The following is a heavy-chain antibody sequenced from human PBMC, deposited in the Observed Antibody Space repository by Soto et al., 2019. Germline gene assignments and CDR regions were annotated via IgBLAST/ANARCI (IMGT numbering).Heavy chain of an antibody. J-gene: IGHJ4*02. CDR3: ARSIVVVTALDY. V-gene: IGHV1-3*05. CDR1: GYTFTSYA. CDR2: TNAGNGNT. D-gene: IGHD2-21*02. Sequence: QVQLVQSGAEEKKPGASVKVSCKASGYTFTSYAMHWVRQAPGKRLEWMGWTNAGNGNTKYSQKFQGRVTITRDTSASTADRELSSLRAEDTAVYYCARSIVVVTALDYWGPGTLGTVSS.